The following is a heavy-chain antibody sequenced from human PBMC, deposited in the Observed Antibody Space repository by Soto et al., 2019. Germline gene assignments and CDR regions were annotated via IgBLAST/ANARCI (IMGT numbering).Heavy chain of an antibody. CDR3: ARGGKATRTRRSNWFDP. CDR1: GGSISSGGFY. CDR2: IYYTGST. V-gene: IGHV4-31*03. J-gene: IGHJ5*02. D-gene: IGHD1-7*01. Sequence: QVQLQESGPGLVKPSQTLSLTCTVSGGSISSGGFYWNWIRQHPGKGLEWIGYIYYTGSTYYNPSLKSRITISVDTSKNQFSLNLSSVTAADTAVYYCARGGKATRTRRSNWFDPWGQGTLVTVSS.